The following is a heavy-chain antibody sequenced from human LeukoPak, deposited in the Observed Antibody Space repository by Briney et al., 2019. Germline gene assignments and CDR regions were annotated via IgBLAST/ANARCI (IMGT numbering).Heavy chain of an antibody. CDR2: IIPIFGTA. V-gene: IGHV1-69*13. CDR1: GGTFSSYA. J-gene: IGHJ4*02. D-gene: IGHD3-10*01. Sequence: ASVKVSCKASGGTFSSYAISWVRQAPGQGLEWMGGIIPIFGTANYAQKFQGRVTITADESTSTAYMELSSLRSEDTAVYYCARTERGFYYFDYWGQGTLVTVSS. CDR3: ARTERGFYYFDY.